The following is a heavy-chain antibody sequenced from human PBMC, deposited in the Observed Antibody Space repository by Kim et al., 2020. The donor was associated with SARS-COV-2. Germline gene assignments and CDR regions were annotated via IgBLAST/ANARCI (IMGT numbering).Heavy chain of an antibody. CDR3: ARTLYSASGSYGMDV. J-gene: IGHJ6*02. CDR2: IGTAGDT. D-gene: IGHD3-10*01. CDR1: GFAFSRYD. Sequence: GGSLRLSCAASGFAFSRYDMHWVRQITGKGLEWVSVIGTAGDTYYPGSVKGRFTISRENAKNSLYLQMRSLRAGDTAVYYCARTLYSASGSYGMDVWGQGTTVTVSS. V-gene: IGHV3-13*01.